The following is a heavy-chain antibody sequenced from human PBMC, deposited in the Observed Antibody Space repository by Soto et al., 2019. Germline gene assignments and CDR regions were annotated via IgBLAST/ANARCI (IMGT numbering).Heavy chain of an antibody. CDR1: GGSISSYY. CDR2: IYYSGST. CDR3: ARDTGDDGMDV. D-gene: IGHD2-21*02. J-gene: IGHJ6*02. V-gene: IGHV4-59*01. Sequence: QVQLQESGPGLVKPSETLSLTCTVSGGSISSYYWSWIRQPPGKGLEWIGYIYYSGSTNYNPSLKSRVTISVDTSKNQFSLKLSSVTAADTAVYYCARDTGDDGMDVWGQGTTVTVSS.